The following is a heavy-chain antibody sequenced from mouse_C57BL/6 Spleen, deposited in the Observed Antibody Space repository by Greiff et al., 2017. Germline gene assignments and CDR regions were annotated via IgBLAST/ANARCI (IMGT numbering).Heavy chain of an antibody. CDR2: IYPGSGNT. CDR1: GYSFTSYY. CDR3: AREENYYGSSYAMDY. V-gene: IGHV1-66*01. Sequence: VQLQQSGPELVKPGASVKISCKASGYSFTSYYIHWVKQRPGQGLEWIGWIYPGSGNTKYNEKFKGKATLTADTSSSTAYMQLSSLTSEDSAVYYCAREENYYGSSYAMDYWGQGTSVTVSS. D-gene: IGHD1-1*01. J-gene: IGHJ4*01.